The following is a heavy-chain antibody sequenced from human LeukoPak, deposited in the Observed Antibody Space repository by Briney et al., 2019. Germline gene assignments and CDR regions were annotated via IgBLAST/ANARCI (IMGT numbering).Heavy chain of an antibody. Sequence: GGSLRLSCAASGFTFSSYAMSWVRQAPGKGLEWVSAISGSGGSTYYADSVKGRFTISRDNSKNTLYLQMNSLRAEDTAVYYCAHHYDFWSGYLKNDYWGQGTLVTVSS. J-gene: IGHJ4*02. CDR2: ISGSGGST. CDR1: GFTFSSYA. CDR3: AHHYDFWSGYLKNDY. V-gene: IGHV3-23*01. D-gene: IGHD3-3*01.